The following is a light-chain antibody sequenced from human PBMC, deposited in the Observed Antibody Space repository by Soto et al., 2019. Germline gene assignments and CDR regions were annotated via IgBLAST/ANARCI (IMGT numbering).Light chain of an antibody. Sequence: QSVLTQPASVSGSPGQSITISCTGTNSDVGGYNYVSWYQHHPGKAPKLIIYEVNYRPSGVSNRFSGSKFGDTAALTISGRQAEEEADYYCCSYTSRSTAVFGGGTQLTVL. V-gene: IGLV2-14*01. CDR3: CSYTSRSTAV. CDR1: NSDVGGYNY. CDR2: EVN. J-gene: IGLJ7*01.